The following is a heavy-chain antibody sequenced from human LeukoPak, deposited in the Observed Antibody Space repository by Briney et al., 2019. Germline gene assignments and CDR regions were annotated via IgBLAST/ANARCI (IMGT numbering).Heavy chain of an antibody. V-gene: IGHV3-66*01. CDR1: GATVWSSF. Sequence: GGSLRLSCAASGATVWSSFRTWVRQTPGRGLELVSIIHTGGGTDYADSVRGRFSVSRDNSKDILYLQMNSLRVDDTGVYYCARDRSGTYLDFWGQGTLVTVSS. D-gene: IGHD1-26*01. CDR2: IHTGGGT. CDR3: ARDRSGTYLDF. J-gene: IGHJ4*02.